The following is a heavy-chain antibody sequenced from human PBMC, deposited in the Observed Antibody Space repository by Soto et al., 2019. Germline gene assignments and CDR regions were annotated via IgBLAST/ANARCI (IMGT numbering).Heavy chain of an antibody. D-gene: IGHD6-19*01. J-gene: IGHJ4*02. V-gene: IGHV3-23*01. Sequence: GGSLRLSCAASGFTFSSYAMSWVRQAPGKGLEWVSAISGSGGSTYYADSVKGRFTISRDNSKNTLYLQMNSLRAEDRAVYYCAKYVGPLDTYSSGWYGGGYFDYWGQGTLVTVSS. CDR3: AKYVGPLDTYSSGWYGGGYFDY. CDR2: ISGSGGST. CDR1: GFTFSSYA.